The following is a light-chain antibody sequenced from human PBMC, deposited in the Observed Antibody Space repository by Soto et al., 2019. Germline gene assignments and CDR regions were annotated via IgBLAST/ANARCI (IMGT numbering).Light chain of an antibody. CDR1: QSVSSY. CDR2: DAS. V-gene: IGKV3-11*01. Sequence: EIVLTQSQATLSLSPGERANLSCRARQSVSSYLAWYQQKPGQAPRLLIYDASNRATGIPARFSGSGSGTDFTLTISRLEHEELAVYYCQHRSNWTPTFGGGTKVEIK. CDR3: QHRSNWTPT. J-gene: IGKJ4*01.